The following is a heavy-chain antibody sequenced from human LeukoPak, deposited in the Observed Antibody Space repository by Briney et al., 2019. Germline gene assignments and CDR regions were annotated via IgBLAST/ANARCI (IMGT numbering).Heavy chain of an antibody. CDR1: GGSFSGYY. CDR2: INHSGST. V-gene: IGHV4-34*01. J-gene: IGHJ6*03. Sequence: SETLSLTCAVYGGSFSGYYWSWIRQPPGKGLEWIGEINHSGSTNYNPSLKSRVTISVDTSKNRFSLKLSSVTAADTAVYYCARGRYCSGGSCYLSYYYYYYMDVWGKGTTVTVSS. CDR3: ARGRYCSGGSCYLSYYYYYYMDV. D-gene: IGHD2-15*01.